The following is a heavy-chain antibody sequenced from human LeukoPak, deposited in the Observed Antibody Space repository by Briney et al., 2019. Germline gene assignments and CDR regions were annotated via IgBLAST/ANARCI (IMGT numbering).Heavy chain of an antibody. D-gene: IGHD3-10*01. CDR2: IKSKTDGGTT. CDR3: TTLMVRGVITSFV. Sequence: PGGSLRLSCAASGFTFSNAWMSWVRQAPGKGLEWVGRIKSKTDGGTTGYAAPVKGRFTISRDDSKNTLYLQMNSLKTEDTAVYYCTTLMVRGVITSFVWGKGTTVTVSS. V-gene: IGHV3-15*01. CDR1: GFTFSNAW. J-gene: IGHJ6*04.